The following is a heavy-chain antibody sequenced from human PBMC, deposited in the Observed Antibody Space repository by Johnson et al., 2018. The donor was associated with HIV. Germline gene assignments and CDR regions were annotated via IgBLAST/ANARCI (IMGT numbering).Heavy chain of an antibody. CDR3: ARENGGGAFDI. CDR1: GFTFSSYD. Sequence: VQLVESGGGLIQPGGSLRLSCAASGFTFSSYDIHWVRQGTGKGLEWVSGIGSAGDTYYPGSVKGRFTISRENAKNSLYLQMNSLRAGDTAVYYCARENGGGAFDIWGQGTMVTVSS. CDR2: IGSAGDT. D-gene: IGHD3-10*01. V-gene: IGHV3-13*01. J-gene: IGHJ3*02.